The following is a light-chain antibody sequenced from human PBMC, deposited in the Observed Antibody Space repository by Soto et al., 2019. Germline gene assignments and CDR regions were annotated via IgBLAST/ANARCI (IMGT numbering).Light chain of an antibody. CDR1: QSVFYSSNNKNY. CDR3: QQYYNTPLT. Sequence: DIVMTQSPDSLAVSLGERATINCKSSQSVFYSSNNKNYLAWYQQKPGQPPKLLIYWASTRESGVPDRFSGSGSGTDFTLTISSLQAEDVAVYYCQQYYNTPLTFGPGTKVDLK. J-gene: IGKJ3*01. V-gene: IGKV4-1*01. CDR2: WAS.